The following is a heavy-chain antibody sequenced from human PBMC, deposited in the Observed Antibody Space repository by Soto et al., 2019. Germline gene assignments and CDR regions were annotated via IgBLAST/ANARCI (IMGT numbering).Heavy chain of an antibody. CDR3: ARMDTAMVGVDY. Sequence: GGSLRLSCAASGFTVSSNYMSWVRQAPGKGLEWVSVIYSGVSTYYADSVKGRFTISRDNAKKTRYLQMNSLRAEDTAVYYCARMDTAMVGVDYWGQGTLVTVSS. CDR2: IYSGVST. J-gene: IGHJ4*02. V-gene: IGHV3-53*01. CDR1: GFTVSSNY. D-gene: IGHD5-18*01.